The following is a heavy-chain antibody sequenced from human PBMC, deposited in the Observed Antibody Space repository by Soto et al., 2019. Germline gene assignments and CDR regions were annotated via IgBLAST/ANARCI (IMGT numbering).Heavy chain of an antibody. J-gene: IGHJ4*02. CDR2: IIPILGIA. Sequence: QVQLVQSGAEVKKPGSSVKVSCKASGGTFSSYTIIWVRQAPGQGLEWMGRIIPILGIANYAQKFQGRVTITADKSTSTAYMELSIPRSEDTAVYYCATEADDYGDYWGQGTLVTVSS. V-gene: IGHV1-69*02. CDR1: GGTFSSYT. CDR3: ATEADDYGDY.